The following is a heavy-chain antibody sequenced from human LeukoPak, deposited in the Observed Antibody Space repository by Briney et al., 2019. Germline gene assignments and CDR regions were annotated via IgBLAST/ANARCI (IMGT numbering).Heavy chain of an antibody. CDR1: GFTFSSHW. Sequence: PGGSLRLSCAASGFTFSSHWMSWVRQAPGKGLEWVANIKQDGSEKYYVDSVKGRFTISRDNAKNSLYLQMNSLRAEDTAVYYCARTKYDFWSGYYLYYFDYWGQGTLVTVSS. CDR2: IKQDGSEK. J-gene: IGHJ4*02. D-gene: IGHD3-3*01. V-gene: IGHV3-7*03. CDR3: ARTKYDFWSGYYLYYFDY.